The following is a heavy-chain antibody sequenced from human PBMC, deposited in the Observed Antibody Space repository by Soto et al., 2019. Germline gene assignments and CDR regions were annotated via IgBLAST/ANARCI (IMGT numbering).Heavy chain of an antibody. V-gene: IGHV3-21*01. Sequence: PGGSLRLSCVASGFAFSDYNMSWLRQTPGEGLEWVSSIASRSNYIYYADSLKGRFTVSRDNARNSLYLQVDNLRAEDTAVYYCARNRRIAVEMDVWGQGTTVTVSS. J-gene: IGHJ6*02. CDR2: IASRSNYI. CDR3: ARNRRIAVEMDV. CDR1: GFAFSDYN. D-gene: IGHD2-21*01.